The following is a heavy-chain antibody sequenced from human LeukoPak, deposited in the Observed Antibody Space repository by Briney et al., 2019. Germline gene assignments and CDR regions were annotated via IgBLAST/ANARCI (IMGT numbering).Heavy chain of an antibody. D-gene: IGHD2-15*01. CDR3: AREAAIVVVVAASY. Sequence: ASVKVSCKASGYTFTSYAMHWVRQAPGQRLEWMGWINAGNGNTKYSQKFQGRVTITGDTSASTAYMELNSLRSEDTAVYYCAREAAIVVVVAASYWGQGTLVTVSS. CDR1: GYTFTSYA. CDR2: INAGNGNT. V-gene: IGHV1-3*01. J-gene: IGHJ4*02.